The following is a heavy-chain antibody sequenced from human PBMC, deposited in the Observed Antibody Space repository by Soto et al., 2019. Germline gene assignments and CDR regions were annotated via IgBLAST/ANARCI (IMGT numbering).Heavy chain of an antibody. Sequence: SETLSLTCNVPGGFICTFYLNWIRQSPGKGLEWIGYIYYSGSTYYNPSLKSRVTISVDTSKNQFSLKLSSVTAADTAVYYCARAKQQLVVSPFDYWGQGTLVTVSS. D-gene: IGHD6-13*01. CDR1: GGFICTFY. CDR2: IYYSGST. CDR3: ARAKQQLVVSPFDY. J-gene: IGHJ4*02. V-gene: IGHV4-59*12.